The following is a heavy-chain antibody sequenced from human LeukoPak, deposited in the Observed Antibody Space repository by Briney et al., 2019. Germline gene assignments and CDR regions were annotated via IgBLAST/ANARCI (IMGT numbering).Heavy chain of an antibody. J-gene: IGHJ5*01. CDR2: MYHYSGGT. Sequence: ASVKLSCKASGYTFSGYYMHWVRQAPGQGLEWVGCMYHYSGGTNYAETVQGRVTMTRDKSTSTLYMQMSRLRSDDTAVYYCARAYQLLCDRCGGFDLWGGGTLLCVSS. CDR3: ARAYQLLCDRCGGFDL. D-gene: IGHD2-2*01. CDR1: GYTFSGYY. V-gene: IGHV1-2*02.